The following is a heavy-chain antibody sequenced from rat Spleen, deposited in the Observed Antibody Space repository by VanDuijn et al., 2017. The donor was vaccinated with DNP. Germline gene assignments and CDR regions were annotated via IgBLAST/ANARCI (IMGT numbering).Heavy chain of an antibody. V-gene: IGHV5-7*01. D-gene: IGHD3-8*01. J-gene: IGHJ2*01. CDR2: ISYDGSDT. CDR3: TSNPHIRTAAPFDY. CDR1: GFTFNNYW. Sequence: EVLLVESGGGLVQPGRSLKLSCAASGFTFNNYWMSWTRQAPKTGLEWVATISYDGSDTYYRDSVKGRFSLSRDNAKSTLYLQVNSLRSEDTATYYCTSNPHIRTAAPFDYWGQGVMVTVSS.